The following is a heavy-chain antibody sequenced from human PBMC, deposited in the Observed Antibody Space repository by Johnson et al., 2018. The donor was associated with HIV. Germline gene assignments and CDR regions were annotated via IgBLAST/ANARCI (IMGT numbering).Heavy chain of an antibody. CDR1: GFTFSSYA. J-gene: IGHJ3*02. V-gene: IGHV3-30-3*01. D-gene: IGHD3-16*01. CDR3: ARDGQMTLGDDAFDI. Sequence: QVQLVESGGGLVQPGRSLRLSCAASGFTFSSYAMHWVRQAPGKGLEWVAVISYDGSNKYYADSVKGRFTISRDNSKNTLHLQMNSLRAEDTAVYYCARDGQMTLGDDAFDIWGQGTMVTVSS. CDR2: ISYDGSNK.